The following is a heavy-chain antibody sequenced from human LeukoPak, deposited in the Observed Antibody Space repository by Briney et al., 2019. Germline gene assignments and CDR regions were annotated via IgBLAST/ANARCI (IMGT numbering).Heavy chain of an antibody. Sequence: SETLSLTCTVSGGSITSDDSYWSWIRQPPGKGLEWIGYISYSGSTYYNPSLKSRVTISVDTSKNQFSLKLSSVTAADTAVYYCARGAIVARYRFDYWGQGTLVTVSS. CDR1: GGSITSDDSY. CDR3: ARGAIVARYRFDY. V-gene: IGHV4-30-4*08. CDR2: ISYSGST. D-gene: IGHD6-6*01. J-gene: IGHJ4*02.